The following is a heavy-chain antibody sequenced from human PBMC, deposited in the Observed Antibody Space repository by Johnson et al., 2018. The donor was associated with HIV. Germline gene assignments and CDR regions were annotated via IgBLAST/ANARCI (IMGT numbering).Heavy chain of an antibody. V-gene: IGHV3-30-3*01. J-gene: IGHJ3*02. CDR2: ISYDGSNK. D-gene: IGHD3-3*02. CDR1: GFTFSSYA. Sequence: VQLVESGGGVVQPGRSLRLSCAASGFTFSSYAMHWVRQAPGKGLEWVAVISYDGSNKYYADSVKGRFTISRDNSKNTLYLQMNSLRAEDTAVYYCARAHLIFPKNAFDIWGRGTMVTVSS. CDR3: ARAHLIFPKNAFDI.